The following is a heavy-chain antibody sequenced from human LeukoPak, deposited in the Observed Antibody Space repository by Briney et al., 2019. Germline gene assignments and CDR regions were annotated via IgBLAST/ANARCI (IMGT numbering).Heavy chain of an antibody. CDR1: GFTFSDYY. D-gene: IGHD3-3*01. CDR3: ATLRFLEWLSLGDYYYYMDV. J-gene: IGHJ6*03. CDR2: ISSSGSTI. V-gene: IGHV3-11*04. Sequence: PGGSLRLSCAASGFTFSDYYMSWIRQAPGKGLEWVSYISSSGSTIYYADSVKGRFTISRDNAKNTLYLQMNSLRAEDTAVYYCATLRFLEWLSLGDYYYYMDVWGKGTTVTVSS.